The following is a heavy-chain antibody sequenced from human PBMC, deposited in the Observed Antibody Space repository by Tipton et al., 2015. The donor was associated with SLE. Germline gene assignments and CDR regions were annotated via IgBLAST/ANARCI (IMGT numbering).Heavy chain of an antibody. Sequence: TLSLTCTVSGGSISSGDYYWSWIRQPPGKGLEWIGYIYYSGSTNYNPSLKSRVTISVDTSKNQFSLKLSSVTAADTAVYYCARESGYDWGDFDYWGQGTLVTVSS. D-gene: IGHD5-12*01. V-gene: IGHV4-61*08. CDR2: IYYSGST. CDR3: ARESGYDWGDFDY. J-gene: IGHJ4*02. CDR1: GGSISSGDYY.